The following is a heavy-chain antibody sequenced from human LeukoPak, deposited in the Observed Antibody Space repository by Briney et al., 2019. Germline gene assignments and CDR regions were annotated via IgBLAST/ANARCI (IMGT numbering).Heavy chain of an antibody. CDR1: VYTFTGYY. J-gene: IGHJ5*02. CDR2: INPNSGGT. Sequence: ASVKVSCKASVYTFTGYYMHWVRQAPGQGLEWMGWINPNSGGTNYAQKFQGRVTMTRDTSISTAYMELSRLRSDDTAVYYCARELAGAGTNNWFDPWGQGTLVTFAS. CDR3: ARELAGAGTNNWFDP. V-gene: IGHV1-2*02. D-gene: IGHD6-19*01.